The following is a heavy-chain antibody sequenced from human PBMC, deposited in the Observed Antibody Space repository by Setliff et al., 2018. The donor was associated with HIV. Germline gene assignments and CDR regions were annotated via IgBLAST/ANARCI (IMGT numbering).Heavy chain of an antibody. J-gene: IGHJ4*02. CDR3: ARARVRPSPQYYFDY. Sequence: SETLSLTCAVSGDSISTESFWAWLRQPPGKGLEWFGTVYHSGATYWQPSLRSRVTIPVDTSKNQFPLKLISVTAADTAVYYCARARVRPSPQYYFDYWGQGALVTVSS. CDR1: GDSISTESF. CDR2: VYHSGAT. V-gene: IGHV4-38-2*01.